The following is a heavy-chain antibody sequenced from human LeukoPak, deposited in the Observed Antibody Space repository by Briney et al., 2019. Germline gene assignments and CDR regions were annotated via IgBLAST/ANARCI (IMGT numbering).Heavy chain of an antibody. J-gene: IGHJ6*03. CDR3: AKDRSAPAEEYHYYYMDV. CDR2: ISTTSTII. CDR1: RFTFSSYS. Sequence: GGSLRLSCAASRFTFSSYSMNWVRQAPGKGLEWVSFISTTSTIIYYADSVKGRFTISRDNAKNSLYLQMNSLRAEDTAVYYCAKDRSAPAEEYHYYYMDVWGKGTTVTVSS. V-gene: IGHV3-48*01.